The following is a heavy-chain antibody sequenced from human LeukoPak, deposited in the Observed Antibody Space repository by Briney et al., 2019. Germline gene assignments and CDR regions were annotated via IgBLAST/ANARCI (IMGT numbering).Heavy chain of an antibody. J-gene: IGHJ4*02. CDR2: IYSGGST. Sequence: GGSLRLSCAASGFTFSSYATSWVRQAPGKGLEWVSVIYSGGSTYYADSVKGRFTISRDNSKNTLYLQMNSLRAEDTAVYYCARAAVNWGTYYFDYWGQGTLVTVSS. D-gene: IGHD7-27*01. CDR3: ARAAVNWGTYYFDY. V-gene: IGHV3-53*01. CDR1: GFTFSSYA.